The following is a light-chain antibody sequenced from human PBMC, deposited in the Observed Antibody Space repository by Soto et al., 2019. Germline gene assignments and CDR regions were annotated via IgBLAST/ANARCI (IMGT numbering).Light chain of an antibody. CDR1: SGHSSDI. V-gene: IGLV4-60*03. Sequence: QSALTQSSSASASLGSSVKFTCTLSSGHSSDIIAWHQQQPGKAPRYLMNLEGSGSYNKGSGVPDRFSGSSSGADRYLTISNLQSEDEADYYCETWDSNTRVFGGGTKLTVL. CDR2: LEGSGSY. CDR3: ETWDSNTRV. J-gene: IGLJ3*02.